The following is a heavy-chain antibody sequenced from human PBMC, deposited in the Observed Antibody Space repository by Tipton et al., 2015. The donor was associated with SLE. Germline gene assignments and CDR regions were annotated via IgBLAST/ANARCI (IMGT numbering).Heavy chain of an antibody. CDR3: ARLGSDYYFYMDV. CDR2: INETGDT. V-gene: IGHV4-34*01. Sequence: TLSLTCAVYGGSFSGYYWSWIRQSPGRGLEWIGDINETGDTNYNPSLKSRVTISVVTSKNQLSLEVTSVTAADSAVYFCARLGSDYYFYMDVWGKGTTVTVS. J-gene: IGHJ6*03. D-gene: IGHD3-16*01. CDR1: GGSFSGYY.